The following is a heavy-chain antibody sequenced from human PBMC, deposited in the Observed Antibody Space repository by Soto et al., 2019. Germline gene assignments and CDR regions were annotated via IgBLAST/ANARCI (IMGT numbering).Heavy chain of an antibody. J-gene: IGHJ4*02. Sequence: PGGSLRLSCAASGFTFGTSDMSWVRQAPGKGLEWVSSICASGGCIYYADSVRGRFAISRDNSKNTLYLQMSSLRAEDSAVYYCARGSKDSYPGSRIFDFWGRGTLVTVSS. D-gene: IGHD3-10*01. V-gene: IGHV3-23*01. CDR1: GFTFGTSD. CDR2: ICASGGCI. CDR3: ARGSKDSYPGSRIFDF.